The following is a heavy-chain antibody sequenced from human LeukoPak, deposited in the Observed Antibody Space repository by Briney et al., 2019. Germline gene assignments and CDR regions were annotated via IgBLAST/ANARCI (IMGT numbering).Heavy chain of an antibody. Sequence: SETLSLTCTVSGGSISTYYWSWIRQPPGKGLEWIGYIYYSGSTNYNPSLKSRVTISVDTSKNQFSLKLSSVTAADTAVYYCARHKLVGYSSAWYFDNWGQGTLVTVSS. CDR1: GGSISTYY. CDR3: ARHKLVGYSSAWYFDN. D-gene: IGHD6-19*01. J-gene: IGHJ4*02. CDR2: IYYSGST. V-gene: IGHV4-59*08.